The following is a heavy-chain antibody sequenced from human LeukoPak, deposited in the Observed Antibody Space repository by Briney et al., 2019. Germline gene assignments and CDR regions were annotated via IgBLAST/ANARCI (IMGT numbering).Heavy chain of an antibody. CDR3: AKSLSDFWSGYGAFDI. Sequence: GRSLRLSCAASGFTFDDYAMHWVRQAPGKGLEWVSGISWNSGSIGYADSVKGRLTISRDNAKNSLYLQMNSLRAEDMALYYCAKSLSDFWSGYGAFDIWGQGTMVTVSS. CDR1: GFTFDDYA. J-gene: IGHJ3*02. D-gene: IGHD3-3*01. V-gene: IGHV3-9*03. CDR2: ISWNSGSI.